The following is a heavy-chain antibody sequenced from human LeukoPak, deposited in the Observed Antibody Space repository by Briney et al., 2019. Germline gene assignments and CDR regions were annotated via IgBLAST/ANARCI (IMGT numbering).Heavy chain of an antibody. Sequence: GESLKISFKCSGXDFTTDCVAWVRPMPGKGLELMGIVHPVDSATRYSPTFQGHVSLSADKSISTAYLQWTSLTASETAMYYCSIRRGAAGVPAICGLDYWGQGTLVTVSS. CDR3: SIRRGAAGVPAICGLDY. D-gene: IGHD3/OR15-3a*01. V-gene: IGHV5-51*01. J-gene: IGHJ4*02. CDR1: GXDFTTDC. CDR2: VHPVDSAT.